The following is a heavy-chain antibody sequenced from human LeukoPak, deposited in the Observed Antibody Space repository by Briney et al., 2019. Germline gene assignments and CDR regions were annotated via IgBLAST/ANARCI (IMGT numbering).Heavy chain of an antibody. CDR2: IWYDGRNK. CDR3: ARVNRGDAFDI. CDR1: GFSFSSYG. V-gene: IGHV3-33*01. J-gene: IGHJ3*02. Sequence: GGSLRLSCAASGFSFSSYGMHWVRQAPGKGLEWVAVIWYDGRNKFYADSLKGRFTISRDNSKNTLYLQMNSLRAEDTAVYYCARVNRGDAFDIWGQGTLVTVSS. D-gene: IGHD3-16*02.